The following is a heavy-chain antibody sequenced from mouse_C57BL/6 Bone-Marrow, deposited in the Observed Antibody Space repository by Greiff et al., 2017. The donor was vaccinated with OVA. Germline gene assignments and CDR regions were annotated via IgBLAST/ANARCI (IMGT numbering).Heavy chain of an antibody. CDR2: INPYNGGT. V-gene: IGHV1-19*01. D-gene: IGHD1-1*01. J-gene: IGHJ2*01. CDR1: GYTFTDYY. Sequence: VQLKESGPVLVKPGASVKMSCKASGYTFTDYYMNWVKQSHGKSLEWIGVINPYNGGTSYNQKFKGKATLTVDKSSSTAYMELNSLTSEDSAVYYCAREYGSSYYDYWGQGTTLTVSS. CDR3: AREYGSSYYDY.